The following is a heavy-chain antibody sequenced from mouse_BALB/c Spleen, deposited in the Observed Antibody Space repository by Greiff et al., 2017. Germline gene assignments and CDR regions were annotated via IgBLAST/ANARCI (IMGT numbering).Heavy chain of an antibody. V-gene: IGHV14-3*02. CDR3: ARRGGYSLFAY. CDR1: GFNIKDTY. J-gene: IGHJ3*01. D-gene: IGHD2-3*01. CDR2: IDPANGNT. Sequence: EVKLQESGAELVKPGASVKLSCTASGFNIKDTYMHWVKQRPEQGLEWIGRIDPANGNTKYDPKFQGKATITADTSSNTAYLQLSSLTSEDTAVYYCARRGGYSLFAYWGQGTLVTVSA.